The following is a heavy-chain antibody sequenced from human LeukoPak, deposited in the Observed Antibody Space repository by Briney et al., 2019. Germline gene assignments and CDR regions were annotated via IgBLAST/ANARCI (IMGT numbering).Heavy chain of an antibody. J-gene: IGHJ5*02. CDR1: GFTFSSYS. CDR2: VTSSSSTI. Sequence: PGGSLRLSCVASGFTFSSYSMNWVRQAPGKGPEWISYVTSSSSTIYYADSVKGRFTISRDNAKNSLYLQMNSLRDEDTALYYCARGTSPFDRWGRGTLVTVSS. CDR3: ARGTSPFDR. V-gene: IGHV3-48*02.